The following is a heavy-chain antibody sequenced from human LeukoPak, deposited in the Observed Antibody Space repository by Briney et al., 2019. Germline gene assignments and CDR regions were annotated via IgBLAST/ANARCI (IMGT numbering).Heavy chain of an antibody. Sequence: SQTLSLTCTVSGGSISSGDYYWSWIRQPPGKGLEWIGYIYYSGSTYYNPSLKSRVTISVDTSKNQFPLKLSSVTAADTAVYYCASYSVAGLSSFDYWGQGTLVTVSS. J-gene: IGHJ4*02. CDR3: ASYSVAGLSSFDY. CDR2: IYYSGST. D-gene: IGHD6-19*01. V-gene: IGHV4-30-4*01. CDR1: GGSISSGDYY.